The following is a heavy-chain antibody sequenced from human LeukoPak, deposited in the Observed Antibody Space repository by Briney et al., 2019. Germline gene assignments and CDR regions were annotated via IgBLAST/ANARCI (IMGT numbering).Heavy chain of an antibody. CDR1: GYSFTSYW. D-gene: IGHD6-19*01. CDR3: ARQVAYTSGRTFDF. CDR2: IYPGDSDS. J-gene: IGHJ4*02. V-gene: IGHV5-51*01. Sequence: GESLKISCKGSGYSFTSYWIGWVRQMPRIGLEWMGIIYPGDSDSRYSPSFQGQVTISADKSISTAYLQWSSLKASDTAMYYCARQVAYTSGRTFDFWGQGTLVTVSS.